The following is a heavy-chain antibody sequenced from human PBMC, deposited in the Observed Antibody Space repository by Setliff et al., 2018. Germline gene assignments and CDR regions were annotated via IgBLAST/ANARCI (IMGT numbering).Heavy chain of an antibody. D-gene: IGHD3-16*01. CDR2: IKQDGSEK. Sequence: GGSLRLSCAASGFTFSSYAMSWVRQAPGKGLEWVANIKQDGSEKYYVDPVKGRFTISRDNAKNSLYLQMNSLRAEDTAVYYCARDGGEYWGQGTLVTVSS. V-gene: IGHV3-7*01. J-gene: IGHJ4*02. CDR3: ARDGGEY. CDR1: GFTFSSYA.